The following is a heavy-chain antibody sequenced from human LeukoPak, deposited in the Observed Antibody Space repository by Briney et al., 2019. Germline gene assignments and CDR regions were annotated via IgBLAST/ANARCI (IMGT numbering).Heavy chain of an antibody. D-gene: IGHD2-2*01. CDR3: ARNAVPDRPFSGMDV. Sequence: VASVKVSCKASGGTFSNYAISWVRQAPGQGLEWMGGIIPIFGTANYAQKFQGRVTITADESTSTAYMELSSLRSEDTAVYYCARNAVPDRPFSGMDVWGKGATVTVSS. V-gene: IGHV1-69*13. J-gene: IGHJ6*04. CDR1: GGTFSNYA. CDR2: IIPIFGTA.